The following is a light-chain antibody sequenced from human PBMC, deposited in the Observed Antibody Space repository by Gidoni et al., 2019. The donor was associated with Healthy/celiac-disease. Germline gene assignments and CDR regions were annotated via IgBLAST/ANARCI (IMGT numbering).Light chain of an antibody. CDR2: GAS. CDR1: QSVSSN. J-gene: IGKJ4*01. V-gene: IGKV3-15*01. CDR3: QQYNNWST. Sequence: EIVMTQSPATLSVSPGERATLSCRASQSVSSNLDWYQQKPGQAPRLLIYGASTRATGIPARFSGSGSGTEFTLTISSLQSEDFAVYYCQQYNNWSTFGGGTKVEIK.